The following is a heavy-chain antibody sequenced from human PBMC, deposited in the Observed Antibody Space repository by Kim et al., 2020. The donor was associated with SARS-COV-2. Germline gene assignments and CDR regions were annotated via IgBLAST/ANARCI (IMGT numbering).Heavy chain of an antibody. CDR3: ARVSTMVRGVVHYYFDY. D-gene: IGHD3-10*01. J-gene: IGHJ4*02. Sequence: LKSRVTISVDTSKNQFSLKLSSVTAADTAVYYCARVSTMVRGVVHYYFDYWGQGTLVTVSS. V-gene: IGHV4-59*01.